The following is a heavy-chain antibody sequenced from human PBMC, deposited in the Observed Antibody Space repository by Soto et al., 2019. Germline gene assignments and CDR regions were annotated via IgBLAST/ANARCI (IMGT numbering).Heavy chain of an antibody. D-gene: IGHD3-22*01. Sequence: GGSLRLSCAASGFTFSDYYMSWIRQAPGKGLEWVSYISSSSSYTNYADSVKGRFTISRDNAKNSLYLQMNSLRAEDTAVYYCARHQITNYDSSGYYLDYWGQGTMVTVYS. CDR3: ARHQITNYDSSGYYLDY. CDR2: ISSSSSYT. CDR1: GFTFSDYY. J-gene: IGHJ4*02. V-gene: IGHV3-11*06.